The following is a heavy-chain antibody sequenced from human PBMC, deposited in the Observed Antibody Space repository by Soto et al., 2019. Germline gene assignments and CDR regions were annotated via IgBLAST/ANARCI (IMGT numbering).Heavy chain of an antibody. V-gene: IGHV3-48*02. CDR3: ASPLGQTTVTTDY. CDR1: GFTFSGYN. J-gene: IGHJ4*02. CDR2: ISSTNSTK. Sequence: GGSLRRSCAASGFTFSGYNMNWVRQAPGKGLEWVSYISSTNSTKYYADSVKGRFTISRDNPKNSLYLQMNSLRDEDTAVYYCASPLGQTTVTTDYWGQGTLVTVST. D-gene: IGHD4-17*01.